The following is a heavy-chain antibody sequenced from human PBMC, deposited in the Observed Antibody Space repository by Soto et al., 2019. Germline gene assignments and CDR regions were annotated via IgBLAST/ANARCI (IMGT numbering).Heavy chain of an antibody. V-gene: IGHV1-69*06. Sequence: QVQLVQSGAEVKMPGSSVKVPCKASGGTFNSFSIDWVRQAPGQGLEWMGGIIPMSGRPNYAQRFQGRVTFSAEKSTNTVYLEVSSLTNEDTAVYYCTRGGRQCANWFDPWGQGTLVTVSS. CDR2: IIPMSGRP. CDR3: TRGGRQCANWFDP. J-gene: IGHJ5*02. CDR1: GGTFNSFS.